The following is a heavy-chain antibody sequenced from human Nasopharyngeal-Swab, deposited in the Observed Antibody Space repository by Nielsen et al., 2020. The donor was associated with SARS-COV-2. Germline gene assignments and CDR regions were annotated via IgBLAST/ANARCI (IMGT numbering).Heavy chain of an antibody. Sequence: IRQPPGKGLEWVSYISSSSSTKYYADSVKGRFTISRDNAKNSLYLQMNSLRDEDTAVYYCARDAIVVVPAAIQYWGQGTLVTVSS. J-gene: IGHJ4*02. CDR3: ARDAIVVVPAAIQY. D-gene: IGHD2-2*02. CDR2: ISSSSSTK. V-gene: IGHV3-11*04.